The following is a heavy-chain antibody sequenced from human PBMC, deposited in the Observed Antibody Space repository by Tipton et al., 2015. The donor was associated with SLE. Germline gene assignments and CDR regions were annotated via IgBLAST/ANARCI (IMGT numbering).Heavy chain of an antibody. CDR3: ARDGFIAVLPAFDY. CDR1: EFTFSIYA. V-gene: IGHV3-30*04. CDR2: ISYDGSDK. J-gene: IGHJ4*02. Sequence: SLRLSCAASEFTFSIYAMHWVRQAPGKGLEWVAIISYDGSDKHYADSVKGRFTISRDNSKNTLYLQMNSLRAEDAAVYYCARDGFIAVLPAFDYWGQGTLATVSS. D-gene: IGHD2-2*01.